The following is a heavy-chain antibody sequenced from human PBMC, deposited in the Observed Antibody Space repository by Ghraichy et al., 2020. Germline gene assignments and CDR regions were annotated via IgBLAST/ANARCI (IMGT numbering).Heavy chain of an antibody. Sequence: GGSLRLSCAASGFIFTSSAMSWVRQAPGKGLEWVSTLSGSGGTTYYADSVKGRFTISRDNSNNTLFLQMNSLRAEDTAVYFCAKVQGFSSGWYAYWGQGTMVTVSS. CDR1: GFIFTSSA. CDR2: LSGSGGTT. V-gene: IGHV3-23*01. D-gene: IGHD6-19*01. CDR3: AKVQGFSSGWYAY. J-gene: IGHJ4*02.